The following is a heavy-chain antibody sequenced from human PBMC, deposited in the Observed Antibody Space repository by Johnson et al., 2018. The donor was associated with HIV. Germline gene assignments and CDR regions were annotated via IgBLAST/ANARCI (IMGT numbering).Heavy chain of an antibody. J-gene: IGHJ3*01. Sequence: EVQLVESGGGVVQPGRSLRLSCAASGFTFSSNPMHWVRQAPGKGLEHVATIAILGDNTYYADSVKGRFTISRDNFKNMLYLQMGSLRPDDTAVYYCARRRNTLNIWQESFDVLGQGTVVTDSS. CDR3: ARRRNTLNIWQESFDV. D-gene: IGHD1-14*01. V-gene: IGHV3-64*07. CDR1: GFTFSSNP. CDR2: IAILGDNT.